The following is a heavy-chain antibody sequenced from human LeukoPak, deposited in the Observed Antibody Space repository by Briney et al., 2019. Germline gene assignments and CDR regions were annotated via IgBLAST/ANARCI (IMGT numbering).Heavy chain of an antibody. CDR1: GFTFDDYT. V-gene: IGHV3-43*01. D-gene: IGHD2/OR15-2a*01. J-gene: IGHJ4*02. Sequence: GGSLRLPCAASGFTFDDYTMHWVRQAPGKGLEWVSLISWDGGSTYYADSVKGRFTISRDNSKNSLYLQMNSLRTEDTALYYCAKDRDYYYFDYWGQGTLVTVSS. CDR2: ISWDGGST. CDR3: AKDRDYYYFDY.